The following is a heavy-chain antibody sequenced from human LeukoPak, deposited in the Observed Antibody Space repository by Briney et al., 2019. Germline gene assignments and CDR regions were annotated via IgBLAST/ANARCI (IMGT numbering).Heavy chain of an antibody. V-gene: IGHV3-53*01. CDR1: GFTVFSNY. D-gene: IGHD3-10*01. CDR2: IYSDGTT. Sequence: GGSLRLSCAASGFTVFSNYMSWVRQAPGKGLEWVSVIYSDGTTYYADSVQGRFTISRDNSKNTVYLQMKSLRAEDTAVYFCARERSYYYYYMDVWGKGATVTVSS. J-gene: IGHJ6*03. CDR3: ARERSYYYYYMDV.